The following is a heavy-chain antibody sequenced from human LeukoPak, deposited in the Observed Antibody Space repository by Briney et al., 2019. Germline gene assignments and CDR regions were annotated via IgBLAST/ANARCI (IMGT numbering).Heavy chain of an antibody. V-gene: IGHV4-4*07. Sequence: SETLSLTCTVSGGSISSYYWSWIRQPAGKGLEWIGRIYTSGSTNYNPSLKSRVTISVDTSKNQFSLKLTSVTAADTAVYYCARGDPYYYDSSGYNWGQGTLVTVSS. D-gene: IGHD3-22*01. CDR1: GGSISSYY. CDR3: ARGDPYYYDSSGYN. CDR2: IYTSGST. J-gene: IGHJ4*02.